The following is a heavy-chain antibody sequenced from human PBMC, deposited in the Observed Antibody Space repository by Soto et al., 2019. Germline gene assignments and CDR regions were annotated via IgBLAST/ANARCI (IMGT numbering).Heavy chain of an antibody. CDR3: ARDSRGWELALYYYYYCMDV. CDR2: IWYDGSNK. CDR1: GFTFSSYG. D-gene: IGHD1-26*01. J-gene: IGHJ6*02. Sequence: QVQLVESGGGVVQPGRSLRLSCAASGFTFSSYGMHWVRQAPGKGLEWVAVIWYDGSNKYYADSVKGRFTISRDNSKNTLDLQMNSLRAEDTAVYYCARDSRGWELALYYYYYCMDVWCQGTTVTVSS. V-gene: IGHV3-33*01.